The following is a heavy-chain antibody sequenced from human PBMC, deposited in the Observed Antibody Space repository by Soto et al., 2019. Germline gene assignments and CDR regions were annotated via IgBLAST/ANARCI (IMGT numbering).Heavy chain of an antibody. D-gene: IGHD3-10*01. J-gene: IGHJ2*01. CDR1: GLTFSRFA. CDR2: IHGSGAIT. V-gene: IGHV3-23*01. Sequence: EVQVLQSGGGLVQPGGSLRLSCAASGLTFSRFAMSWVRQTPGKGLEWVATIHGSGAITNYADSVRGRFTISRDNSKDTMYLQLNTLRLEDTAVYYCAKDKGPGSYTNWCFDVWGRGTLVTVSS. CDR3: AKDKGPGSYTNWCFDV.